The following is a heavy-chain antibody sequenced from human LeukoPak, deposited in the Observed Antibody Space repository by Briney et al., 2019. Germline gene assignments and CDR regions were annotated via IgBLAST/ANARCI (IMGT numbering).Heavy chain of an antibody. Sequence: ASVKVSCKASGYTFTGYYMHWVRQAPGQGLEWMGWINPNSGGTNYAQKFQGRVTMTRDTYISTDYMELSRLRSDDTAVYYCARDECSSTSCYIDYWGQGTLVTVSS. CDR3: ARDECSSTSCYIDY. J-gene: IGHJ4*02. CDR2: INPNSGGT. D-gene: IGHD2-2*02. V-gene: IGHV1-2*02. CDR1: GYTFTGYY.